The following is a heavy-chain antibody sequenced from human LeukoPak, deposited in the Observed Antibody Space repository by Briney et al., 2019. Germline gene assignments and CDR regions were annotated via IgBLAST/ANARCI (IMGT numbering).Heavy chain of an antibody. CDR2: MNQDGTEK. V-gene: IGHV3-7*01. D-gene: IGHD3-10*01. CDR3: VKVAKYYYGSETYYFFEH. Sequence: PGESLRLSCAASGFTFTTYWMSWVRQLPGKGLEWVANMNQDGTEKYYVDSVKGRFTISRDNAKNSLDLQMNSLRVEDTGIYYCVKVAKYYYGSETYYFFEHWGQGTPVTASS. CDR1: GFTFTTYW. J-gene: IGHJ4*02.